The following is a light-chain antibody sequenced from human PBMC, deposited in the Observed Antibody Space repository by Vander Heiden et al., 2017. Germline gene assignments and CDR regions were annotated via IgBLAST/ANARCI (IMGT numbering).Light chain of an antibody. CDR3: QQNDLLPLT. V-gene: IGKV1-33*01. J-gene: IGKJ4*01. CDR1: QDITDH. Sequence: DIQMTQSPSSLSASVGDRVAITCQASQDITDHLNWFQHIPGKAPKLLIYDARFSGSGSGTDFTFTIDSLQPEDFATYYCQQNDLLPLTFGGGTKVDIK. CDR2: DA.